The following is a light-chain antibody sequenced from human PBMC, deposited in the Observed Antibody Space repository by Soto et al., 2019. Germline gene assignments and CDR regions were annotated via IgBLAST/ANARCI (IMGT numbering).Light chain of an antibody. CDR1: QSISTW. CDR2: KAS. Sequence: DIQRTQAPSTLSVSVGDRVTITCRASQSISTWLAWYQQKPGKTPKLLIYKASSLESGAPSRFSGSGSGTEFTLTISSLQPDDFATYYCQQYNILSTFGQGTKVDIK. V-gene: IGKV1-5*03. J-gene: IGKJ1*01. CDR3: QQYNILST.